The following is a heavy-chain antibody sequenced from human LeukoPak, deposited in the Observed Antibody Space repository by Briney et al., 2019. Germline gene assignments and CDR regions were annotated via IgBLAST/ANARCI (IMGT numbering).Heavy chain of an antibody. J-gene: IGHJ4*02. CDR3: ARDLSPLLVVPAATLDY. D-gene: IGHD2-2*01. V-gene: IGHV3-23*01. CDR1: GFTFSSYA. CDR2: ISGSGGST. Sequence: GGSLRLPCAASGFTFSSYAMSWVRQAPGKGLEWVSAISGSGGSTYYADSVKGRFTISRDNSKNTLYLQMNSLRAEDTAVYYCARDLSPLLVVPAATLDYWGQGTLVTVSS.